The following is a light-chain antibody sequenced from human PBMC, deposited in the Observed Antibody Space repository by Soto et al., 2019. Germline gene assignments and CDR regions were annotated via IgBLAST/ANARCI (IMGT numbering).Light chain of an antibody. CDR1: QSVSSN. J-gene: IGKJ1*01. CDR2: GAS. V-gene: IGKV3-15*01. CDR3: QQYNNWPRWT. Sequence: EVVSTQSPATPSVSPGERAPLSGRASQSVSSNLAWYQQKPGQATRLLIYGASNRATGIPARFSGSGSGTEFTITISSLQSEDFAVYYCQQYNNWPRWTFGQGTKLEI.